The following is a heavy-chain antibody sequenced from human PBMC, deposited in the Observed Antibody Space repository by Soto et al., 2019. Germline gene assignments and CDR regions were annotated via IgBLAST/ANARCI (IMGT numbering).Heavy chain of an antibody. D-gene: IGHD6-19*01. CDR1: GFTFDDYA. CDR3: AKLGGSGWYSQRYYYYYYMDV. V-gene: IGHV3-9*01. J-gene: IGHJ6*03. Sequence: GGSLRLSCAASGFTFDDYAMHWVRQAPGKGLEWVSGISWNSGSIGYADSVKGRFTISRDNAKNSLYLQMNSLRAEDTALYYCAKLGGSGWYSQRYYYYYYMDVWGKGTTVTVSS. CDR2: ISWNSGSI.